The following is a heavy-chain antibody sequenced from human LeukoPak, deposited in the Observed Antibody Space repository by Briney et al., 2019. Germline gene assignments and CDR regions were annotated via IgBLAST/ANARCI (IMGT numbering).Heavy chain of an antibody. CDR1: GFTFSSYA. Sequence: PGGSLRLSCAASGFTFSSYAMSWVRQAPGKGLEWVSAISGSGGSTYYADSVKGRFTISRDNSKNTLYLQMNSLRAEDTAVYCCAKEQGGYYDSSGYQSSPYFDYWGQGTLVTVSS. D-gene: IGHD3-22*01. CDR2: ISGSGGST. CDR3: AKEQGGYYDSSGYQSSPYFDY. J-gene: IGHJ4*02. V-gene: IGHV3-23*01.